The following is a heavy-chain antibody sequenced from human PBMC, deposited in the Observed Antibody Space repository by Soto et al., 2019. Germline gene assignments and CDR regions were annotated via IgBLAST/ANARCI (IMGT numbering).Heavy chain of an antibody. Sequence: QVQLQESGPGLVKASQTLSLTCTVSGGSITTGGHFWSWIRQHPGTGLEWIGYIYYSGTTHFNPSLKSRVSISVDTSKNQFSLKLSSVTAADTAMYYCARVVSGSYFDYWGLGTLVTVSS. CDR2: IYYSGTT. D-gene: IGHD1-26*01. J-gene: IGHJ4*02. CDR1: GGSITTGGHF. V-gene: IGHV4-31*03. CDR3: ARVVSGSYFDY.